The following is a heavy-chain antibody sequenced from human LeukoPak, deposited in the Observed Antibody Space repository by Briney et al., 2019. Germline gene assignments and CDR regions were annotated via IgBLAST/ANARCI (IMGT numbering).Heavy chain of an antibody. Sequence: GGSLRLSCAASGFTFDDYAMHWVRQAPGKGLEWVSGISWNSGSIGYADSVKGRFTISRDNAKNSLYLQMNSLRAEDTALYYCAKEKRDTGYYGSGSRASDIWGQGTMVTVSS. V-gene: IGHV3-9*01. D-gene: IGHD3-10*01. CDR3: AKEKRDTGYYGSGSRASDI. CDR2: ISWNSGSI. CDR1: GFTFDDYA. J-gene: IGHJ3*02.